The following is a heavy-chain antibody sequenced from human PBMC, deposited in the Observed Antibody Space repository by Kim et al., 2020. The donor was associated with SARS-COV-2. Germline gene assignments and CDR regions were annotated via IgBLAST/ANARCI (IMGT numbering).Heavy chain of an antibody. D-gene: IGHD3-10*01. CDR3: ARTGIGWGAFDI. J-gene: IGHJ3*02. CDR1: GGSISSGGYY. Sequence: SETLSLTCTVSGGSISSGGYYWSWIRQHPGKGLEWIGYIYYSGSTYYNPSLKSRVTISVDTSKNQFSLKLSSVTAADTAVYYCARTGIGWGAFDIWGQGTMVTVSS. CDR2: IYYSGST. V-gene: IGHV4-31*03.